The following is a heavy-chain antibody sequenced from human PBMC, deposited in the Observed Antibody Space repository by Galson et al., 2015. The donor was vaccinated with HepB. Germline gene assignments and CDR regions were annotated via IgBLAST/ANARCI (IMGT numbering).Heavy chain of an antibody. Sequence: SLRLSCAASGFTFSSYAMHWVRQAPGKGLEYVSAISSNGGSTYYADSVKGRFTISRDNSKNTLYLQMSSLRAEDTAVYYCVKTPRSHYYDSSGPFDCWGQGTLVTVSS. J-gene: IGHJ4*02. CDR2: ISSNGGST. CDR3: VKTPRSHYYDSSGPFDC. CDR1: GFTFSSYA. D-gene: IGHD3-22*01. V-gene: IGHV3-64D*06.